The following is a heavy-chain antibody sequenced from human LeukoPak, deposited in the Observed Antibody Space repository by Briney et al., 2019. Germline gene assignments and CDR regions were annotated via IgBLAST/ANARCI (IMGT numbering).Heavy chain of an antibody. CDR1: GYTFTSYY. D-gene: IGHD2-2*01. CDR2: INPSGGST. CDR3: ARDSKKLYCSSTSCYGTYYFDY. J-gene: IGHJ4*02. Sequence: GASVKVSCKASGYTFTSYYMHWVRQAPGQGLEWMGIINPSGGSTSYAQKSQGRVTMTRDTSISTAYMELSRLRSDDTAVYYCARDSKKLYCSSTSCYGTYYFDYWGQGTLVTVSS. V-gene: IGHV1-46*01.